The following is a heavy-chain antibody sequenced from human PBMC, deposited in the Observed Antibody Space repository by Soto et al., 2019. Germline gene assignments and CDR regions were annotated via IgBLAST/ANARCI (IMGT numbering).Heavy chain of an antibody. CDR3: AKDLGVITFGGVTDY. V-gene: IGHV3-23*01. J-gene: IGHJ4*02. D-gene: IGHD3-16*01. CDR1: GFTFSSYA. CDR2: ISGSGGST. Sequence: EVQLLESGGGLVQPGGSLRLSCAASGFTFSSYAMSWVRQAPGKGLEWVSAISGSGGSTYYADSVKGRFTISRDNSKNTLYLQMSSLRAEDTAVYYCAKDLGVITFGGVTDYWGQGTLVTVSS.